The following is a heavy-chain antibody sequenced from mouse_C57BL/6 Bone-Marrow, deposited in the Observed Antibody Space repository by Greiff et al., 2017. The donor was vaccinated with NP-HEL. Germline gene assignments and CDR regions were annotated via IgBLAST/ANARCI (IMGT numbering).Heavy chain of an antibody. CDR1: GYSFTGYF. CDR2: INPYNGDT. V-gene: IGHV1-20*01. Sequence: EVQLQQSGPELVKPGDSVKISCKASGYSFTGYFMNWVMQSHGKSLEWIGRINPYNGDTFYNQKFKGKATLTVDKSSSTAHMELRSLTSEDSAVYYCARSRYHGYFDVWGTGTTVTVSS. CDR3: ARSRYHGYFDV. D-gene: IGHD2-14*01. J-gene: IGHJ1*03.